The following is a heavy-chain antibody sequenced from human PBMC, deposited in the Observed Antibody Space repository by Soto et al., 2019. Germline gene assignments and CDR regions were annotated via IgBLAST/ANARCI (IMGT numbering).Heavy chain of an antibody. CDR2: INAGNGNT. CDR3: AKEVLGSGNHDY. CDR1: GYTFTSYA. V-gene: IGHV1-3*01. Sequence: ASVKVSCKASGYTFTSYAMHWVRQAPGQRLEWMGWINAGNGNTKYSQKFQGRVTITRDTSASTAYMELSSLRSEDTAVYYCAKEVLGSGNHDYWGQGTLVTVSS. D-gene: IGHD3-10*01. J-gene: IGHJ4*02.